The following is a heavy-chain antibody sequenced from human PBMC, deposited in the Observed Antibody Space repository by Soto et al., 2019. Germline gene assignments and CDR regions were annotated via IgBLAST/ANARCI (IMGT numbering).Heavy chain of an antibody. Sequence: QVQLQESGPGLMKPSETLSLTCTVSGDSVNNDAYYWSWIRQPPGQGLEWIGYIYHSGITYYNPSLRSRVIMSIEMSDNQFSLMLISVTAADTAVDYCARLGIGWEVPVDHWGQGTLVNVSS. J-gene: IGHJ4*02. CDR2: IYHSGIT. CDR1: GDSVNNDAYY. CDR3: ARLGIGWEVPVDH. D-gene: IGHD1-26*01. V-gene: IGHV4-61*08.